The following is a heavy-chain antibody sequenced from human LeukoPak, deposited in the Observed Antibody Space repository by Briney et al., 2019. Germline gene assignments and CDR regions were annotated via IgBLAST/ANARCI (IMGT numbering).Heavy chain of an antibody. CDR1: GYTLTELS. CDR2: FDPEDGET. J-gene: IGHJ5*02. V-gene: IGHV1-24*01. D-gene: IGHD6-19*01. Sequence: WASVKVSCKVSGYTLTELSMHWVRQAPGKGLEWMGGFDPEDGETVYAQKFQGRVTMTEDTSTDTAYMELRSLRSDDTAVYYCARSFSSGWYRWFDPWGQGTLVTVSS. CDR3: ARSFSSGWYRWFDP.